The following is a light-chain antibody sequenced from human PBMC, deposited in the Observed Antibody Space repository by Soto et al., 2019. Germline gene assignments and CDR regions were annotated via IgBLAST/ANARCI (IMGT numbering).Light chain of an antibody. V-gene: IGLV2-8*01. CDR1: SSDIGRYNY. CDR3: SSSAGIYHYLV. J-gene: IGLJ3*02. CDR2: EVN. Sequence: QSVLTQPASVSGSPGQSITISCTGTSSDIGRYNYVSWYQQHPGRAPRLMIYEVNKRPSGVPDRFSGSKSGYTASLTVSGLQTEDEAFYYCSSSAGIYHYLVFGGGTKLTVL.